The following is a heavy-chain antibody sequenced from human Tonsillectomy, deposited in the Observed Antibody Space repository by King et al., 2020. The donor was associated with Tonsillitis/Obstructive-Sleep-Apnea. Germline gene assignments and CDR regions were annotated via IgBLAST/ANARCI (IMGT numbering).Heavy chain of an antibody. CDR3: AQTRHYYYYMDV. Sequence: VQLVESGAEVKKPGASVKVSCKASGYTFTGYYMHWVRQAPGQGLEWMGRINPNSGGTNFAQKFQGRVTMTRATSISTAYMELSRLRSDDTAVYFCAQTRHYYYYMDVWGKGTTVTVSS. CDR2: INPNSGGT. V-gene: IGHV1-2*06. CDR1: GYTFTGYY. D-gene: IGHD1-14*01. J-gene: IGHJ6*03.